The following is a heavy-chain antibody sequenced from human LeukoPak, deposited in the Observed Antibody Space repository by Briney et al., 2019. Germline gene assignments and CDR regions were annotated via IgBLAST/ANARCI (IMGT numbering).Heavy chain of an antibody. D-gene: IGHD6-13*01. V-gene: IGHV3-30*18. Sequence: GGSLRLSCAASGFTFSNYGMHWVRQAPGKGLEWVAVISYDGSNKYYADSVKGRFTISRDKSKNTLYLQMNSLRGEDTAVYYCAKLRGVAAAGTGYFDPWGQGTLVTVSS. CDR3: AKLRGVAAAGTGYFDP. CDR1: GFTFSNYG. J-gene: IGHJ5*01. CDR2: ISYDGSNK.